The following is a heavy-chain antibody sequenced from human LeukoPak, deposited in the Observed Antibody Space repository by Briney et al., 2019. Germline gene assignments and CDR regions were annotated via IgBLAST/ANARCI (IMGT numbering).Heavy chain of an antibody. J-gene: IGHJ4*02. CDR2: ISYDGSNK. CDR1: GFTFISYA. CDR3: ARDSLGDIVGANSFDY. V-gene: IGHV3-30-3*01. D-gene: IGHD1-26*01. Sequence: GRSLSLSCAASGFTFISYAMHWVRQAPGKGLEWVAVISYDGSNKYYADSVKGRFTISRDNSKNTLYLQMNSLRAEDTAVYYCARDSLGDIVGANSFDYWGQGTLVTVSS.